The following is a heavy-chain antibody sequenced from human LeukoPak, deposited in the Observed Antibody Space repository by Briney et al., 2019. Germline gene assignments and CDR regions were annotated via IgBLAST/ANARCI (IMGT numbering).Heavy chain of an antibody. D-gene: IGHD6-13*01. J-gene: IGHJ5*02. V-gene: IGHV4-39*07. CDR3: ARHPRSSSWYARFDP. Sequence: SETLSLTCTVSGGSISSSSYYWGWIRQPPGKGLEWIGSIYYSGSTYYNPSLKSRVTISVDTSKNQFSLKLSSVTAADTAVYYCARHPRSSSWYARFDPWGQGTLVTVSS. CDR1: GGSISSSSYY. CDR2: IYYSGST.